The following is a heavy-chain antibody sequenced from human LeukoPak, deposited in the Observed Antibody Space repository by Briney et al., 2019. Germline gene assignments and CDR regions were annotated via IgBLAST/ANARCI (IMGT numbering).Heavy chain of an antibody. V-gene: IGHV3-21*01. D-gene: IGHD3-10*02. CDR3: AELGITMIGGV. CDR1: GFTFSSYT. J-gene: IGHJ6*04. CDR2: ISTSSIYI. Sequence: GGSLRLSCAASGFTFSSYTMNWVRQAPGKGLEWVSSISTSSIYIYYTDSLKGRFTISRDNAKNSLYLQMNSLRAGDTAVYYCAELGITMIGGVWGKGTTVTISS.